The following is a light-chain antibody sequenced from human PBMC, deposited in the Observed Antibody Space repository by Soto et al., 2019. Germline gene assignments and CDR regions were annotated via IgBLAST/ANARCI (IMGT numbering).Light chain of an antibody. CDR1: SSDVGAYNY. J-gene: IGLJ1*01. Sequence: ALTQPASVSGSPGQSIAISCTGTSSDVGAYNYVSWYQQHPGKAPKLMIYDVNNRPSGVSNRFSGSKSGNTASLTISGLQAEDEADYYCCSYTTSSTYVFGTGTKDTVL. CDR3: CSYTTSSTYV. CDR2: DVN. V-gene: IGLV2-14*03.